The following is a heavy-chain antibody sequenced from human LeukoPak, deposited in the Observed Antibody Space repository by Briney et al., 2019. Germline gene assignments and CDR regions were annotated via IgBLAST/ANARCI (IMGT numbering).Heavy chain of an antibody. CDR2: INHSGST. CDR1: GGSFSGYY. J-gene: IGHJ4*02. V-gene: IGHV4-34*01. D-gene: IGHD3-10*01. Sequence: SETLSLTCAVYGGSFSGYYWSWIRQPPGKGLEWIGEINHSGSTNYNPSLKSRVTISVDTSKNQFSLKLSSVTAADTAVYYCARRSYYGSGRARYFDYWGQGTLVTVSS. CDR3: ARRSYYGSGRARYFDY.